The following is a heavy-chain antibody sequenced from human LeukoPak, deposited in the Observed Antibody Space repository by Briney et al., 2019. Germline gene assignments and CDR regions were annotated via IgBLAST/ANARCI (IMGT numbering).Heavy chain of an antibody. J-gene: IGHJ3*02. Sequence: GGSLRLSGAASGFTFGDYYMSWIRQAPGKGLECVSYITSNSNFKYYADSVKGRFTISRDKAKNSLYLQMNSLRAEDTAVYYCASERRGWAAGSGPDGFEIWGQGTMVTVSS. CDR3: ASERRGWAAGSGPDGFEI. D-gene: IGHD3-10*01. CDR1: GFTFGDYY. V-gene: IGHV3-11*04. CDR2: ITSNSNFK.